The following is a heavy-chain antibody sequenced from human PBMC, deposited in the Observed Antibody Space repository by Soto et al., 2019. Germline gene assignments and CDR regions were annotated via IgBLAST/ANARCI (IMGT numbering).Heavy chain of an antibody. D-gene: IGHD4-17*01. J-gene: IGHJ3*02. CDR1: GGTFSSYT. Sequence: QVQLVQSGAEVKKPGSSVKVSCKASGGTFSSYTISWVRQAPGQGLEWMGRIIPILGIANYAQKFQGRVTITADKSXRXGYMELSSLRSEDTAVYYCARGHNYYGGNAVRAFDIWGQGTMVTVSS. CDR3: ARGHNYYGGNAVRAFDI. V-gene: IGHV1-69*02. CDR2: IIPILGIA.